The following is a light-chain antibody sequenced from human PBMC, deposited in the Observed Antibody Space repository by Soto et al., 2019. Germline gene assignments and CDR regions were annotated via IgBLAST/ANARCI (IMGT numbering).Light chain of an antibody. V-gene: IGLV1-40*01. CDR3: QSYDRNLRGWV. CDR1: NIGAAYG. J-gene: IGLJ3*02. Sequence: QSVLAQPPSVSGAPGQRVTISCSNIGAAYGVHWYQQLPGTAPKLLIFGNSRRPSGVPDRFSGAESGTSASLAITGLQAEDEADYYCQSYDRNLRGWVFGGGTKLTVL. CDR2: GNS.